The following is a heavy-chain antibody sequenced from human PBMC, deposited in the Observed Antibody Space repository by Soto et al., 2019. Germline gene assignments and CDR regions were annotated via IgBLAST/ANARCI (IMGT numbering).Heavy chain of an antibody. CDR3: ARDRGQQLAFDY. Sequence: QVQLVESGGGLVKPGGSLRLSCAASGFTFSDYFLSWIRQAPGKGLEWVSYISSSSRYTNYADSVKGRFAISRDNAKNPLYRHMNSLRAEDAAVYYCARDRGQQLAFDYWGQGTLVTVSS. J-gene: IGHJ4*02. CDR1: GFTFSDYF. CDR2: ISSSSRYT. D-gene: IGHD6-13*01. V-gene: IGHV3-11*05.